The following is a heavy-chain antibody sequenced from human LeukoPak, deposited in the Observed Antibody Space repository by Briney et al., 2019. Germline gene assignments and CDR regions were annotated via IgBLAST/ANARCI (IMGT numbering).Heavy chain of an antibody. CDR3: TSQYPEYYYGSGSYPLDY. V-gene: IGHV3-73*01. J-gene: IGHJ4*02. CDR2: IRSKANSYAT. CDR1: GFTFSGSA. Sequence: GGSLSLSCAASGFTFSGSAMHWVRQASGKGLEWVGRIRSKANSYATAYAASVKGRFTISRDDSKNTAYLQMNSLKTEDTAVYYCTSQYPEYYYGSGSYPLDYWGQGTLVTVSS. D-gene: IGHD3-10*01.